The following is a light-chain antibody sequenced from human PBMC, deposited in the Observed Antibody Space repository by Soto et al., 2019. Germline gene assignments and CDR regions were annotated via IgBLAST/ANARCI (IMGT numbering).Light chain of an antibody. Sequence: QSVLTQPPSVSGAPGQRVTISCTGSSSNIGAGYDVHWYQQLPGTAPKLLIYGYNNRPSGVPDRFSGSKSGTSASLAITGLQAEDEADYYCQSYDRSLHPSGYVFGTGTKLTVL. CDR2: GYN. CDR1: SSNIGAGYD. CDR3: QSYDRSLHPSGYV. V-gene: IGLV1-40*01. J-gene: IGLJ1*01.